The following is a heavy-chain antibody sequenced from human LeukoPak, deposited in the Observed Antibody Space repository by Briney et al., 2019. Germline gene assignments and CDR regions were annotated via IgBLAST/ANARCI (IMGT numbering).Heavy chain of an antibody. D-gene: IGHD3-10*01. CDR2: ITYDGYYK. CDR3: AKDLISMVRGSPMDV. V-gene: IGHV3-30*02. CDR1: GFTFSSYG. J-gene: IGHJ6*02. Sequence: PGGSLRLSCEASGFTFSSYGMHWVRQAPGKGLEWVALITYDGYYKYYADSVKGRFTISRDNSKNMYLQMNSLRAEDTAVYYCAKDLISMVRGSPMDVWGQGTTVTVSS.